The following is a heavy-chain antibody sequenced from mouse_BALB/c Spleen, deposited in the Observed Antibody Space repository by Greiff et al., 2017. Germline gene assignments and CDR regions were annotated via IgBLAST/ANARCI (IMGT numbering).Heavy chain of an antibody. D-gene: IGHD3-2*01. J-gene: IGHJ2*01. V-gene: IGHV3-2*02. CDR3: ARGRQLGL. CDR1: GYSITSDYA. Sequence: EVQRVESGPGLVKPSQSLSLTCTVTGYSITSDYAWNWIRQFPGNKLEWMGYISYSGSTSYNPSLKSRISITRDTSKNQFFLQLNSVTTEDTATYYCARGRQLGLWGQGTTLTVSS. CDR2: ISYSGST.